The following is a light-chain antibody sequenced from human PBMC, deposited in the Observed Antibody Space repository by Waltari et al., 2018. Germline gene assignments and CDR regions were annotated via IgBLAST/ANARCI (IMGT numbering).Light chain of an antibody. CDR1: SRDVGNYNY. CDR2: EVS. CDR3: SSYAGSTSV. V-gene: IGLV2-8*01. J-gene: IGLJ1*01. Sequence: QSALTQPPSASGSPGQSVTISCPGTSRDVGNYNYVSWYQQPPGKAPKLIIYEVSKRPSGVPDRFSGSKSVNAASLTVSGLQVDDEADYYCSSYAGSTSVFGTGTRVTVL.